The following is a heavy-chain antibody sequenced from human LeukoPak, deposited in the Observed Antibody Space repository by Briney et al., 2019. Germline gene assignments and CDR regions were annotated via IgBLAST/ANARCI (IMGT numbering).Heavy chain of an antibody. CDR1: GGSIGSYY. CDR2: IYYSGTT. D-gene: IGHD3-10*01. CDR3: ARRVSGSLYYFDY. Sequence: KTSETLSLTCTVSGGSIGSYYWSWIRQPPGKGLEWIGYIYYSGTTDYNPSLKGRVTISVDTSKNQFSLKLSSVTAADTAVYYCARRVSGSLYYFDYWGQGTLVTVSS. J-gene: IGHJ4*02. V-gene: IGHV4-59*08.